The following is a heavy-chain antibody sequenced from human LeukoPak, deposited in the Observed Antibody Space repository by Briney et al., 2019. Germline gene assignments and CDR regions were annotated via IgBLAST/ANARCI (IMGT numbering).Heavy chain of an antibody. CDR1: GYRFTGYH. CDR2: INPHTGAT. D-gene: IGHD4-11*01. V-gene: IGHV1-2*02. CDR3: ARDGFRVTTTFTYYYYYYMDV. Sequence: ASVKVSCKASGYRFTGYHIHWVRQAPGQGLDWMGWINPHTGATNYAQKFQGRVTMTRNTSVSTASMELNRLKSDDTAVYYCARDGFRVTTTFTYYYYYYMDVWGEGTTVTVSS. J-gene: IGHJ6*03.